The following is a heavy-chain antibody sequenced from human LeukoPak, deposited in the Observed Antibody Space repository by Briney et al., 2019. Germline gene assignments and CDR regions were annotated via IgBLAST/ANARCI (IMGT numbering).Heavy chain of an antibody. CDR2: IKQDGSEE. V-gene: IGHV3-7*01. CDR3: ARSGFSAYDN. J-gene: IGHJ4*02. D-gene: IGHD3-10*01. CDR1: GFTFSNHW. Sequence: PGGSLRLACEASGFTFSNHWMTWVRQAPGKGLEWVADIKQDGSEEFYVDSVKGRFTISRDNAKNSVYLQMNSLRVEDTAVYFCARSGFSAYDNWGQGTLVTVSS.